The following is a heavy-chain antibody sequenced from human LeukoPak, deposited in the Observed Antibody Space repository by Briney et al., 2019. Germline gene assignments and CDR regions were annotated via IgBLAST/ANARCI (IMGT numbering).Heavy chain of an antibody. J-gene: IGHJ3*02. Sequence: SQTLSLTCAISGDSVSSNSAAWTWIRQSPSRGLEWLGRTYYRSKWYNDYAVSMKSRITINPDTSKNQFSLQLNSVTPEDTAVYYCARDPSFQWGVGDAFDIWGQGTMVTVSS. CDR1: GDSVSSNSAA. V-gene: IGHV6-1*01. D-gene: IGHD1-26*01. CDR2: TYYRSKWYN. CDR3: ARDPSFQWGVGDAFDI.